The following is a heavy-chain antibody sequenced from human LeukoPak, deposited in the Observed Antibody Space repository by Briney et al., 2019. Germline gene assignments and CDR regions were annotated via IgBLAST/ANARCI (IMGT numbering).Heavy chain of an antibody. Sequence: PGRSLRLSCAASGFTFDDYAMHWVRHAPGKGLEWVSGISWNSGSIGYADSVKGRFTISRDNAKNSLYLQMNSLRAEDTALYYCAKDVGEGPWELEDYYFDYWGQGTLVTVSS. V-gene: IGHV3-9*01. D-gene: IGHD1-26*01. CDR3: AKDVGEGPWELEDYYFDY. J-gene: IGHJ4*02. CDR1: GFTFDDYA. CDR2: ISWNSGSI.